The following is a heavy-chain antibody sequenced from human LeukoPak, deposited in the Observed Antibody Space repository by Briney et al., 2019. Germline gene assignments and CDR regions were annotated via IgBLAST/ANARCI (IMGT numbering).Heavy chain of an antibody. CDR2: ISGSGGST. Sequence: QSGGSLRLSCAASGFTFSSDAMSWVRQAPGKGLEWVSAISGSGGSTHYADSVKGRFTISRDNSKNTLYLQMNSLRAEDTAVYYCAKKSLDGDYYLDYFDYWGQGTLVTVSS. CDR3: AKKSLDGDYYLDYFDY. D-gene: IGHD4-17*01. J-gene: IGHJ4*02. V-gene: IGHV3-23*01. CDR1: GFTFSSDA.